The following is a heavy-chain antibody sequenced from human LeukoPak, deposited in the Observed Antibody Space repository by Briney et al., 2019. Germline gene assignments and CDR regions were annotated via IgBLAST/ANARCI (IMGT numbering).Heavy chain of an antibody. CDR1: GGSISSYY. D-gene: IGHD2-15*01. J-gene: IGHJ6*03. CDR2: IYYSGST. Sequence: SETLSLTCSVSGGSISSYYWSWIRQPPGKGLEWIGYIYYSGSTNYNPSLKSRVTISVDTSKNQFSLRLSSVTAADTAVYYCARENCSGGSCYSIYYYYMDVWGKGTTVTVSS. CDR3: ARENCSGGSCYSIYYYYMDV. V-gene: IGHV4-59*01.